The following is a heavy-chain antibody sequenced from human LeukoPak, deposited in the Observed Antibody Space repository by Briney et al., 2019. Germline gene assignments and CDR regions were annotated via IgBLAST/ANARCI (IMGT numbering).Heavy chain of an antibody. V-gene: IGHV1-46*01. D-gene: IGHD3-22*01. CDR2: INPSGGST. CDR1: GYTFTGYY. CDR3: ARAQYYYDSSDKEAFDI. J-gene: IGHJ3*02. Sequence: ASVKVSCKASGYTFTGYYMHWVRQAPGQGLEWMGIINPSGGSTSYAQKFQGRVTMTRDMSTSTVYMELSSLRSEDTAVYHCARAQYYYDSSDKEAFDIWGQGTMVTVSS.